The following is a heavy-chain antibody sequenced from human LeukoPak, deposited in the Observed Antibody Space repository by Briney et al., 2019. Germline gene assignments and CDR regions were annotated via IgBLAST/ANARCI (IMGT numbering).Heavy chain of an antibody. CDR3: ARGPNYYNSYDS. Sequence: SETLSLTCTVSGGSIDNHYWSWIRQSPEKGLEWIAYIYYTGTTYYNPSLKSRVTISVDTSNNYFSLNMRSVTAADTAVYYCARGPNYYNSYDSRGEGTLVTVSS. D-gene: IGHD3-10*01. CDR2: IYYTGTT. CDR1: GGSIDNHY. J-gene: IGHJ4*02. V-gene: IGHV4-59*11.